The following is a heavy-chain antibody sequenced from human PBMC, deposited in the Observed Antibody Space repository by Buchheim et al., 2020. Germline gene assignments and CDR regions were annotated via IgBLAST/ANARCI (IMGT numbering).Heavy chain of an antibody. CDR1: GFIFNNHA. CDR3: ARTDIVATLDY. CDR2: ISYGGAQQ. V-gene: IGHV3-30*04. J-gene: IGHJ4*02. D-gene: IGHD5-12*01. Sequence: QVQLVESGGGVVQPGRSLRLFCAASGFIFNNHAMHWVRQTPGKGLQWVAVISYGGAQQYYADSVKGRFTISRDNSKNTLYLQMNSLRAEDTAVYYCARTDIVATLDYWGQGTL.